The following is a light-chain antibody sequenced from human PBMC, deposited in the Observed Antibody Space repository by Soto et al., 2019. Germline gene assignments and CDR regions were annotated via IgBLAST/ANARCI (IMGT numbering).Light chain of an antibody. Sequence: QSALTQPPSASGSPGQSVTISCTGTSSDVGAHNYVSWYQQHPGKAPKLMIYEVNKRPSGVPDRFSGSKSGNTASLTVSGLHADDEADYYCISYAGTAYVALGGGTKLTVL. J-gene: IGLJ2*01. CDR1: SSDVGAHNY. V-gene: IGLV2-8*01. CDR2: EVN. CDR3: ISYAGTAYVA.